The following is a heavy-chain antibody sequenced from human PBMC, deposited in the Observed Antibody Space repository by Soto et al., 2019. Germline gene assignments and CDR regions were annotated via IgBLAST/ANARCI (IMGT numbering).Heavy chain of an antibody. CDR2: ISYDGSNK. J-gene: IGHJ6*02. CDR3: ARGWDYYDMMDV. CDR1: GFTFSSYA. Sequence: QVQLVAAGGGVVQPGRSLRLSCAASGFTFSSYAMHWVRQAPGKGLEWVAVISYDGSNKYYADSVKGRFTISRDNSKNTLYLQMNSLRAEDTAVYYCARGWDYYDMMDVWGQGTTVTVSS. V-gene: IGHV3-30-3*01. D-gene: IGHD3-22*01.